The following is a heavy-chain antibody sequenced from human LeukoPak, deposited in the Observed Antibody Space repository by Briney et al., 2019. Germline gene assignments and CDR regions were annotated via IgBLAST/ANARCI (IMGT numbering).Heavy chain of an antibody. CDR1: GYTFTSYY. CDR2: INPSGGST. Sequence: GASVKVSCKASGYTFTSYYMHWVRQAPGQGLEWMGIINPSGGSTSYAHKFQGRVTMTRDTSTSTLYIELSSLRAEDTAVYYCASGSGSYYMIRGQGDLVTVSS. V-gene: IGHV1-46*03. D-gene: IGHD3-10*01. CDR3: ASGSGSYYMI. J-gene: IGHJ4*02.